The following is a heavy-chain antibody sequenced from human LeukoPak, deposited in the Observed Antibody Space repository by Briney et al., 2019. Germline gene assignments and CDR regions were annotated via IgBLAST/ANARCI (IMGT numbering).Heavy chain of an antibody. CDR3: ARNLYDSSGSMGIYTFDY. Sequence: PSQTLSLTCTVSGGSISSGGYYWSWIRQPPGKGLEWIGYIYYSGSTNCNPSLKSRVTISVGTSKNQFSLKLSSVTAADTAVYYCARNLYDSSGSMGIYTFDYWGQGTLVTVSS. J-gene: IGHJ4*02. D-gene: IGHD3-22*01. CDR1: GGSISSGGYY. CDR2: IYYSGST. V-gene: IGHV4-61*08.